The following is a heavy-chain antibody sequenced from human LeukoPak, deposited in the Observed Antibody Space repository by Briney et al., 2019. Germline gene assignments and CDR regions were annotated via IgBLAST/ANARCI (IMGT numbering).Heavy chain of an antibody. D-gene: IGHD2-15*01. Sequence: PGGSLRLSCAASGFTFSDYYMSWIRQAPGKGLEWVSYISSSGSTIYYADSVKGRFTISRDNAKNSLYLQMNSLRAEDTAVYYCARAEDIVVVVAVTEGYYFDYWGQGTLVTVSS. V-gene: IGHV3-11*01. CDR1: GFTFSDYY. CDR2: ISSSGSTI. J-gene: IGHJ4*02. CDR3: ARAEDIVVVVAVTEGYYFDY.